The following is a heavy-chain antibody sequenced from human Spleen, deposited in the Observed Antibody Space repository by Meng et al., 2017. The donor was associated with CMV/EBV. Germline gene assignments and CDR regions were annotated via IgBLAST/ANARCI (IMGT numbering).Heavy chain of an antibody. D-gene: IGHD4-23*01. CDR2: IYSGGST. Sequence: GESLKISCAASGLIVSSNYMSWVRQAPGKGLEWVSVIYSGGSTYYADSVKGRFTISRDKSKNTLYLQMNSLRAEDTAVYFCAASTTVVTLNGSYYFDYWGQGTLVTVSS. J-gene: IGHJ4*02. V-gene: IGHV3-53*01. CDR3: AASTTVVTLNGSYYFDY. CDR1: GLIVSSNY.